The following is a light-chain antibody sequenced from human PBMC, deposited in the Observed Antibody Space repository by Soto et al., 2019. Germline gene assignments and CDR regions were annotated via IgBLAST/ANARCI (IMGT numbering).Light chain of an antibody. Sequence: DIQMTQSPSTLAASIGGRVTITCRASQNIGRWMAWYQQRPGTAPKVLIYDVSTLESGVPSRFSGSGSGTEFTLTISSLQPDDFGSYCWQQYYLFWTFGQGTKVDIK. CDR2: DVS. CDR3: QQYYLFWT. CDR1: QNIGRW. J-gene: IGKJ1*01. V-gene: IGKV1-5*01.